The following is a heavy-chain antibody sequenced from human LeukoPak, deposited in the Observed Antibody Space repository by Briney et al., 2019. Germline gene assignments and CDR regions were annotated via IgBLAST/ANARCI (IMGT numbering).Heavy chain of an antibody. CDR1: GDSVSSNSAA. CDR3: ARNVASNYYYFYGMDV. Sequence: SQTLSLTCAISGDSVSSNSAAWNWIRQSPSRGLEWLGRTYYMYKWYNVYAVSVKSRITINPDTSKNQFSLHLKSLTPEDTAVYYCARNVASNYYYFYGMDVWGQGGTVTVSS. D-gene: IGHD2-21*01. J-gene: IGHJ6*02. CDR2: TYYMYKWYN. V-gene: IGHV6-1*01.